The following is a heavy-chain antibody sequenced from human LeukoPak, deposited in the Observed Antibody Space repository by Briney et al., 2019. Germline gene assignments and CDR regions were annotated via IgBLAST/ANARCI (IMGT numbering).Heavy chain of an antibody. Sequence: PGGSLRLSCAASGFTFSSYAMHWVRQAPGKGLEWVAVISYDGSNKYYADSVKGRFTISRDNSKNTLYLQMNSLRAEDTAVYYCARDDPLPLCSSTSCYTRRYYYYGMDVWGQGTTVTVSS. V-gene: IGHV3-30-3*01. J-gene: IGHJ6*02. CDR2: ISYDGSNK. D-gene: IGHD2-2*02. CDR3: ARDDPLPLCSSTSCYTRRYYYYGMDV. CDR1: GFTFSSYA.